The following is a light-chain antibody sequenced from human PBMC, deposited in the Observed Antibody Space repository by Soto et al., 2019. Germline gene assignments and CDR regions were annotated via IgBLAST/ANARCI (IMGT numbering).Light chain of an antibody. CDR1: RSVSSY. V-gene: IGKV3-20*01. J-gene: IGKJ1*01. Sequence: EIVLTQTPATLSLSPGESATLSCRASRSVSSYLAWYQQKPGPAPRLLIHAASFRATGTPDRFSGSGSGRDFTLTISRLEPEDVAVYYCQQSVKSPWTFGQGTKV. CDR3: QQSVKSPWT. CDR2: AAS.